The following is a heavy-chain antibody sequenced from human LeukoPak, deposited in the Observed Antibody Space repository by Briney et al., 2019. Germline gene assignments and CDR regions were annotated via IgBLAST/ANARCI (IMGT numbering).Heavy chain of an antibody. Sequence: GGSLRLSCAASGFSFSHFAMHWVRQAPGKGLEWVAVVWSDGSNEYFADSVKGRFSISRDNSRNTVYLHMSGLRVEGTAVYYCAKPTQEFYFFDDWGQGTLVTVS. CDR3: AKPTQEFYFFDD. D-gene: IGHD2/OR15-2a*01. J-gene: IGHJ4*02. CDR2: VWSDGSNE. V-gene: IGHV3-33*06. CDR1: GFSFSHFA.